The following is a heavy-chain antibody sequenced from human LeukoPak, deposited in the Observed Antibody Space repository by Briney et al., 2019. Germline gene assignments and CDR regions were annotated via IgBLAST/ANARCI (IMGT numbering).Heavy chain of an antibody. Sequence: PSETLSLTCTVSGGYISTGNYYWSWIRQPAGKGLEWIGNIYTTGSTSHNPSLKSRVTMSVDTSKNQFSLKLSSVTAADTAVYYCARGWLDYDILTGHYTPYYFDYWGQGTLVTVSS. CDR2: IYTTGST. V-gene: IGHV4-61*09. CDR1: GGYISTGNYY. CDR3: ARGWLDYDILTGHYTPYYFDY. J-gene: IGHJ4*02. D-gene: IGHD3-9*01.